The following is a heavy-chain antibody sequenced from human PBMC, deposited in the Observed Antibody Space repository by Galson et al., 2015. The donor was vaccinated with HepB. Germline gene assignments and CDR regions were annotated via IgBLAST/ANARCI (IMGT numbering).Heavy chain of an antibody. J-gene: IGHJ2*01. CDR2: IYYSGST. D-gene: IGHD5-24*01. Sequence: SEPLSLTCTVSGGSISSSSYYWGWIRQPPGKGLEWIGSIYYSGSTYYNPSLKSRVTISVDTSKNQFSLKLSSVTAADTAVYYCASGGGDGYNYAWYFDLWGRGTLVTVSS. CDR3: ASGGGDGYNYAWYFDL. V-gene: IGHV4-39*07. CDR1: GGSISSSSYY.